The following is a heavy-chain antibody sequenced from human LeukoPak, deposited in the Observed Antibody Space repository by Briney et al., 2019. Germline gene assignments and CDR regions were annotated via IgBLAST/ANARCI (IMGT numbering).Heavy chain of an antibody. D-gene: IGHD5-24*01. V-gene: IGHV4-59*01. CDR3: ARTRDGYIDY. J-gene: IGHJ4*02. Sequence: SETLSLTCTVSGGSISSYYWSWIRQPPGKGLEWIGYIYYSGSTNYNPSLKSRVTISVDTSKNQFSLKLSSVTAADTAVYYCARTRDGYIDYWGQGTLVTVSS. CDR1: GGSISSYY. CDR2: IYYSGST.